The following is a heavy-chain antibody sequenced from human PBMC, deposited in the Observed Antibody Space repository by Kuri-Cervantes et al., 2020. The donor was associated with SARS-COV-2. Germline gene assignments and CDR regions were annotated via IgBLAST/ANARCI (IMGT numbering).Heavy chain of an antibody. J-gene: IGHJ6*03. D-gene: IGHD2-2*01. CDR1: GGSISSSSYY. V-gene: IGHV4-39*07. CDR2: IYYSGST. Sequence: GSLRLSCTVSGGSISSSSYYWGWIRQPPGKGLEWIGSIYYSGSTYYNPSLKSRVTISVDTSKNQFSLKLSSVTAADTAVYYCAGGRREIVVVPTDMGMDVWGKGTTVTVSS. CDR3: AGGRREIVVVPTDMGMDV.